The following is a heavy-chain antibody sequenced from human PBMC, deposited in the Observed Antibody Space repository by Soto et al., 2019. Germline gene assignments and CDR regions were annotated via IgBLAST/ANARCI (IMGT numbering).Heavy chain of an antibody. CDR1: GYTLTGYY. CDR2: INPSGGIT. Sequence: ASVKVSCKASGYTLTGYYLHWVRQAPGQGPEWMGIINPSGGITNDAQKFQDRVTMTSDTSTSTVYMELSSLRSEDTAVYYCARGISTTRCYYYYGTDVWGQVTTVTISS. J-gene: IGHJ6*02. CDR3: ARGISTTRCYYYYGTDV. V-gene: IGHV1-46*01. D-gene: IGHD2-2*01.